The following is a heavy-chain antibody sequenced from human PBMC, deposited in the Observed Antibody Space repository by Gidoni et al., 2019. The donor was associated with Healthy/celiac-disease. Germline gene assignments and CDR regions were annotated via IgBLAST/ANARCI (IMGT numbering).Heavy chain of an antibody. V-gene: IGHV4-34*01. Sequence: QVQLQQWGAGLLKPSETLSLTCAVYGGSFSGYYWSWIRQPPGKGLEWIGEINISGSTNYNPSLKSRVTISVDTSKNQFSLKLSSVTAADTAVYYCARGRGVRGANYYYYGMDVWGQGTTVTVSS. CDR1: GGSFSGYY. D-gene: IGHD3-10*01. CDR2: INISGST. J-gene: IGHJ6*02. CDR3: ARGRGVRGANYYYYGMDV.